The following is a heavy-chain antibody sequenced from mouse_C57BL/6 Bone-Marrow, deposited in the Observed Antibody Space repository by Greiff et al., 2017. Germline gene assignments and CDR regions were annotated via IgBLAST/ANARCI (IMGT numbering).Heavy chain of an antibody. Sequence: QVQLQQPGAELVKPGASVKMSCKASGYTFTSYWITWVKQRPGQGLEWIGDIYPGSGSTNYNEKFKSKATLAVDTSSSPAYMQLSSLTSEDSAVYYCARRYYGSSVFAYWGQGTLVTVSA. CDR3: ARRYYGSSVFAY. D-gene: IGHD1-1*01. CDR2: IYPGSGST. V-gene: IGHV1-55*01. CDR1: GYTFTSYW. J-gene: IGHJ3*01.